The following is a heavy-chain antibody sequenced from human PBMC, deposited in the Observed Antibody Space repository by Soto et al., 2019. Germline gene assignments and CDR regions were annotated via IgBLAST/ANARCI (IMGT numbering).Heavy chain of an antibody. CDR2: ISTYNGNT. V-gene: IGHV1-18*01. CDR1: GYTFTSHG. CDR3: ARTIWGSYRHNVSDV. J-gene: IGHJ6*04. D-gene: IGHD3-16*02. Sequence: ASVEVSCKASGYTFTSHGINWVRKAPGQGLEWMGWISTYNGNTNYAQKLQGRVTMTTDTSTSTAYMELRSLRSDDTAVYYCARTIWGSYRHNVSDVWGKGTTVTVSS.